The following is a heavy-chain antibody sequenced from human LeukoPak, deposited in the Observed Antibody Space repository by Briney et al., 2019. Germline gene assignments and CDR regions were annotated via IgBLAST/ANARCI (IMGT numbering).Heavy chain of an antibody. CDR1: GFTFSSCA. D-gene: IGHD1-26*01. CDR3: AKDQSRVGASDPFDY. J-gene: IGHJ4*02. V-gene: IGHV3-23*01. Sequence: GGSLRLSCAASGFTFSSCAMTWVRQAPGKGLEWVSSISGSGATTYYADSVKGRFTISRDTSNNTVYLQMNSLRAEDTAVYYCAKDQSRVGASDPFDYWGQGMQVGVSS. CDR2: ISGSGATT.